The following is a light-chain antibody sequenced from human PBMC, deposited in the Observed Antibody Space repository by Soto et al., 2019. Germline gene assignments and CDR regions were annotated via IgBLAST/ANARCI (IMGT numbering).Light chain of an antibody. J-gene: IGLJ2*01. CDR2: EDN. V-gene: IGLV2-23*01. CDR3: CSYAGVTTLV. CDR1: SSDVGHYNL. Sequence: QSALTQPASVSGSPGQSITISCTGTSSDVGHYNLVSWYQQHPGKAPKVLIFEDNQRPSGVSDRFSASKSGNTASLTISWLQAEDEADYYCCSYAGVTTLVFGGGTKLTVL.